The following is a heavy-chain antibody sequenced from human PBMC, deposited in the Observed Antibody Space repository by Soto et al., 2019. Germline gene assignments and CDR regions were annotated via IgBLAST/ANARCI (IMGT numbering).Heavy chain of an antibody. Sequence: QVQLQQWGAGLLKPSETLSLTCAVYGGFVSSGSYYWSWIRQPPGKGLEWIGEMSHSGGTHFNPSLKSWVTISVDTSKNQFSLKMSSVNAADTAPYYRARVERGTATTVVDAFDIWGPGTMVTVSS. V-gene: IGHV4-34*01. CDR3: ARVERGTATTVVDAFDI. CDR2: MSHSGGT. CDR1: GGFVSSGSYY. J-gene: IGHJ3*02. D-gene: IGHD1-1*01.